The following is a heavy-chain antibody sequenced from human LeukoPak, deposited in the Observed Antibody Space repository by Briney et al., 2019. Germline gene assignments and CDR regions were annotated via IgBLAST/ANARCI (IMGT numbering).Heavy chain of an antibody. D-gene: IGHD3-16*01. CDR3: ARVRMGRAFDI. CDR2: MNPNSGNT. J-gene: IGHJ3*02. V-gene: IGHV1-8*01. CDR1: GYTFTSYD. Sequence: ASVKVSCKASGYTFTSYDINWVRQATGQGLGWMGWMNPNSGNTGYAQKFQGRVTMTRNTSKSTAYMELSSLRSEDTAVYYCARVRMGRAFDIWGQGTMVTVSS.